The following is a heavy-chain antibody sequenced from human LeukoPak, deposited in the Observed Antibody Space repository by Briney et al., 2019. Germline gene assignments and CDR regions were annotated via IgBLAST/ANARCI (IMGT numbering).Heavy chain of an antibody. CDR1: GGSISSYY. CDR2: IYTSGST. D-gene: IGHD3-10*01. V-gene: IGHV4-4*07. J-gene: IGHJ5*02. CDR3: ARVSTVRGVIGWFDP. Sequence: PSETLSLTCTVSGGSISSYYWSWIRQPAGKGLEWIGRIYTSGSTNYNPSLKSRVTMSVDTSKNQFSLKLSSVTAADTAVYYCARVSTVRGVIGWFDPWGQGTLVTVSS.